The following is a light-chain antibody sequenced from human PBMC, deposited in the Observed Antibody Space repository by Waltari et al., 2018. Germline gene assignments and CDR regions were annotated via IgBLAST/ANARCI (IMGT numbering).Light chain of an antibody. J-gene: IGLJ2*01. CDR3: CTYVGRTTFHVT. CDR1: ISYVGPYNL. CDR2: EDN. Sequence: QSALTQPASVSGSPGHSITISCPGTISYVGPYNLFSWYQQHPGKAPKLIIYEDNKRPSGVSDRLSGSKSGNTASLTISGLQAEDEADYYCCTYVGRTTFHVTFGGGTKLTVL. V-gene: IGLV2-23*02.